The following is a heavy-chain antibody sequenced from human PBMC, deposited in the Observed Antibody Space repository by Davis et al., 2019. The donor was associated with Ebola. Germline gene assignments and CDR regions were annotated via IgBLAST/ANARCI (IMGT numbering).Heavy chain of an antibody. CDR2: IYQSGIT. D-gene: IGHD3-3*01. Sequence: MPGGSLRLSCTVSGYSISGGYYWGWIRQPPGKGLEWIGSIYQSGITSYNPSLMSRVTMSVDISRNQFSLKLTSVTAADTAVYYCARGDFWSGYPPFDHWGQGTLVTVSS. CDR1: GYSISGGYY. CDR3: ARGDFWSGYPPFDH. J-gene: IGHJ4*02. V-gene: IGHV4-38-2*02.